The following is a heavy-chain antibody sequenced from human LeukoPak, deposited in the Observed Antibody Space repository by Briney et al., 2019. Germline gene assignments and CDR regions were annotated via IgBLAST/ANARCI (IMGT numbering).Heavy chain of an antibody. D-gene: IGHD3-10*01. CDR3: ARGPAYGARCDYLDY. V-gene: IGHV3-7*01. J-gene: IGHJ4*02. CDR2: INKYGTKK. CDR1: EFTFSDHW. Sequence: GGSLRLSCAASEFTFSDHWMTWVRQAPGKGLEWVADINKYGTKKNQVDSVKGRFTISRDNAKNSLHLQMNNLRVEDTAVYYCARGPAYGARCDYLDYWGRGTLVTVSS.